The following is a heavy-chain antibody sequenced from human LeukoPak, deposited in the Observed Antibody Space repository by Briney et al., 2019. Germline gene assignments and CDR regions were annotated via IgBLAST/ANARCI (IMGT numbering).Heavy chain of an antibody. V-gene: IGHV4-39*01. CDR2: IYYSGST. CDR1: GGSISGSSYY. D-gene: IGHD3-3*01. Sequence: PSETLSLTCTVSGGSISGSSYYWGWIRQPPGKGLEWIGSIYYSGSTYYNPSLKSRVTISVDTSKNQFSLKLNSVTATDTAVYYCARHGRVYVKQNYDFWSGYSYPDICYFDYWGQGTLVTVSS. J-gene: IGHJ4*01. CDR3: ARHGRVYVKQNYDFWSGYSYPDICYFDY.